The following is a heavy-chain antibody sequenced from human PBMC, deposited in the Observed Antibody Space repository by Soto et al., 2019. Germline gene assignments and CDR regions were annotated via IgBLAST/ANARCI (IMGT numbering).Heavy chain of an antibody. CDR3: TRDASRDSSARGWFDP. CDR1: GYTLTSYG. CDR2: ISAYNGDT. J-gene: IGHJ5*02. D-gene: IGHD6-13*01. V-gene: IGHV1-18*01. Sequence: QVPLVQSGAEVTKPGASVKVSCKASGYTLTSYGISWVRQAPGQGLEWMGWISAYNGDTNYAQSLQGRVTMTTDTSTTTAYMELRSLRSDDTAVYYCTRDASRDSSARGWFDPWGPGTLVTVSS.